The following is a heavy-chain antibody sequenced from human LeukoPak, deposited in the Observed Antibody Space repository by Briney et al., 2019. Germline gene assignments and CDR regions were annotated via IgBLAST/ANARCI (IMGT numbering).Heavy chain of an antibody. CDR3: ARDSTGSYYYDSSGLVFDY. D-gene: IGHD3-22*01. CDR1: GGSISSGGYY. J-gene: IGHJ4*02. V-gene: IGHV4-31*02. CDR2: IYYSGST. Sequence: SETLSLTCTVSGGSISSGGYYWSWISQHPGKGLEWIGYIYYSGSTYYNPSLKSRVTISVDTSKNQFSLKLSSVTAADTAVYYCARDSTGSYYYDSSGLVFDYWGQGTLVTVSS.